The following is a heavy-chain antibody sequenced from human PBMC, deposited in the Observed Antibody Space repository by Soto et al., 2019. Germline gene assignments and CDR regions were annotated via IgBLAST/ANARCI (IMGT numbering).Heavy chain of an antibody. J-gene: IGHJ6*02. V-gene: IGHV3-11*01. CDR2: ISSSAGTI. CDR3: ARDRLANV. Sequence: PVGSLRLSCAASGFTFSDYYMSWIRQAPGKGLEWISSISSSAGTIYYGDSVKGRFTISRDNAKNSLFLQVNSLRAEDTAVYYCARDRLANVWGQGTTVTVSS. CDR1: GFTFSDYY. D-gene: IGHD6-19*01.